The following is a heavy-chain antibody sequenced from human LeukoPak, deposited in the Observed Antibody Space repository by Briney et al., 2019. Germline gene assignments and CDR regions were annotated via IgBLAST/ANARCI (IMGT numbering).Heavy chain of an antibody. J-gene: IGHJ5*02. D-gene: IGHD1-26*01. CDR3: ASIVGATKNWFDP. Sequence: ASVKVSCKASGGTCSSYAISWVRQAPGQGLEWMGRIIPILGTANYAQKFQGRVTITTDESTSTAYMELSSLRSEDTAVYYCASIVGATKNWFDPWGQGTLVTVSS. CDR1: GGTCSSYA. V-gene: IGHV1-69*11. CDR2: IIPILGTA.